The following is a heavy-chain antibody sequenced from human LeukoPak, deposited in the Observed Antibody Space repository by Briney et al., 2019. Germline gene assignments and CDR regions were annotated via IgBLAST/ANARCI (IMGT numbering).Heavy chain of an antibody. CDR2: ISYDGSNK. J-gene: IGHJ5*02. Sequence: QPGGSLRLSCAASGFTFSSYGMHWVRQAPGKGLEWVAVISYDGSNKYYADSVKGRFTISRDNSKNTLYLQMNSLRVEDTAVYYCAKDAYSGSFRWFDPWGQGTLVTVSS. CDR3: AKDAYSGSFRWFDP. V-gene: IGHV3-30*18. D-gene: IGHD1-26*01. CDR1: GFTFSSYG.